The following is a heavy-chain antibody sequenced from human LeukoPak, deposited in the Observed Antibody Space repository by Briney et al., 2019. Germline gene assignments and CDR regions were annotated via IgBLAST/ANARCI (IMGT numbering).Heavy chain of an antibody. Sequence: ASVKVSCKASGYTFTSYYMHRVRQAPGQGLEWMGIINPSGGSTSYAQKFQGRVTMTRDTSTSTVYMELSSLRSENTAVYYCARVGPLGGSGSYYPYWGQGTLVTVSS. CDR1: GYTFTSYY. V-gene: IGHV1-46*01. J-gene: IGHJ4*02. D-gene: IGHD3-10*01. CDR2: INPSGGST. CDR3: ARVGPLGGSGSYYPY.